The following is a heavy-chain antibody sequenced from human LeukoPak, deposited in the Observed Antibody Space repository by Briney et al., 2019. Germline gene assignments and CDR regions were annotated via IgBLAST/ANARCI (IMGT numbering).Heavy chain of an antibody. D-gene: IGHD5-24*01. CDR2: IIPIFGTA. J-gene: IGHJ3*02. V-gene: IGHV1-69*13. Sequence: GASVKVSCTASGGTFSSYAISWVRLAPGQGLEWMGGIIPIFGTANYAQKFQGRVTITADESTSTAYMELSSLRSEDTAVYYCAGSRDGDDAFDIWGQGTMVTVSS. CDR1: GGTFSSYA. CDR3: AGSRDGDDAFDI.